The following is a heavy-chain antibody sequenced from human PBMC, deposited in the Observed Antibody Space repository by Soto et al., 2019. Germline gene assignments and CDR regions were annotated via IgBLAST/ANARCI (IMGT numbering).Heavy chain of an antibody. CDR1: GGSISSAAYC. D-gene: IGHD7-27*01. J-gene: IGHJ4*02. CDR2: IYDGGTT. CDR3: ARGPSGDKIDY. Sequence: SETLSLTCTVSGGSISSAAYCWSWIRQSPDKGLEWIGHIYDGGTTYSSPSLKGRVTISADTSETQFSLKLSSVSAADTAVYYRARGPSGDKIDYWGQGIQVTVSS. V-gene: IGHV4-30-4*01.